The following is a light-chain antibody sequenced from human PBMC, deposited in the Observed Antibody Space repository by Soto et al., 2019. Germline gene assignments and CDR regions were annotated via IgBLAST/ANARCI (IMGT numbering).Light chain of an antibody. V-gene: IGKV3-20*01. Sequence: VSTHSTRTLSLSPGERAIHSRRASQSVAANYLAWYQQKRGQAPRLLIYGASSRATGIPDRFSGSGSGTDFTLTISRLEPEDFAVYYCQQFSSYPLTFGGGTKVDI. CDR3: QQFSSYPLT. J-gene: IGKJ4*01. CDR1: QSVAANY. CDR2: GAS.